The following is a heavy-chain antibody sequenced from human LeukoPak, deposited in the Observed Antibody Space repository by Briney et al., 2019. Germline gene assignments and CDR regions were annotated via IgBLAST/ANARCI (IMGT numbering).Heavy chain of an antibody. CDR2: ISYDGSGI. CDR3: ARDRPTITVADSFDV. V-gene: IGHV3-30-3*01. J-gene: IGHJ3*01. Sequence: PGGSLRLSCAASGFTFSSYVMHWVRRAPGKELEWVAVISYDGSGIYYADSVKGRFTISRDNSKNTLYLQMNSLRVEDTAVYYCARDRPTITVADSFDVWGQGTMVTVS. CDR1: GFTFSSYV. D-gene: IGHD6-19*01.